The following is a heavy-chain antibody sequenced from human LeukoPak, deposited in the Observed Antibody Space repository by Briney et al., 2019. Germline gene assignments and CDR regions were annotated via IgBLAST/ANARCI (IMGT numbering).Heavy chain of an antibody. Sequence: GGSLRLSCAASGFTVSSNYMSWVRQAPGKGLEWVSVIYSGGSTHYADSVKGRFTISRDNSKNTVYLQMNRLRAEDTAVYYCARAGPSSSWHQFDYWGQGTLVTVSS. V-gene: IGHV3-66*01. J-gene: IGHJ4*02. CDR1: GFTVSSNY. CDR2: IYSGGST. CDR3: ARAGPSSSWHQFDY. D-gene: IGHD6-13*01.